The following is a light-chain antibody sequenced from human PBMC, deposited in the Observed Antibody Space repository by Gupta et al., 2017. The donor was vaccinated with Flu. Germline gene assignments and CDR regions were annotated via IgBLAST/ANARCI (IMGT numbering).Light chain of an antibody. CDR2: DAS. Sequence: EIVLTQSPATLSLSPGEGATLSCRASQSVSSYLAWYQQKPGQAPRLLIYDASNRAPGTPARFTGSGSGTDFTLTISSREPEDFAVYYCQRRSNWPPFTFGPGTTLDIK. CDR3: QRRSNWPPFT. V-gene: IGKV3-11*01. J-gene: IGKJ3*01. CDR1: QSVSSY.